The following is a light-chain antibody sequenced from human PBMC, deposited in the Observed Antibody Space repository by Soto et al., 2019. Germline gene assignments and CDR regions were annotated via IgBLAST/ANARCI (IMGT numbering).Light chain of an antibody. CDR1: QSITNY. J-gene: IGKJ1*01. Sequence: IQMTQSPSSLSASVGDTVTITCRASQSITNYLTWFQQKPGKAPKLLIYDAPSLESGVPSRFSGSGSGTEFTLTISSLQPEDFATYYCLQDYDYPRTFGQGTKVDIK. CDR3: LQDYDYPRT. V-gene: IGKV1-6*01. CDR2: DAP.